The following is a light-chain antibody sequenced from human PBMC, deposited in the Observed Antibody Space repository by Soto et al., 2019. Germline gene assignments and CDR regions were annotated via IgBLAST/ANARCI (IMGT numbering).Light chain of an antibody. CDR3: LQDHNYPRT. Sequence: AIQMTQSPSSLSASVGDRVTITCRASEDIRKELSWYQQKPGKAPNVLIYGASSSQSGVPSRFSGSGSGTDLTLTISSLQPEDFATYYCLQDHNYPRTFGQGTKVEVK. CDR1: EDIRKE. CDR2: GAS. V-gene: IGKV1-6*01. J-gene: IGKJ1*01.